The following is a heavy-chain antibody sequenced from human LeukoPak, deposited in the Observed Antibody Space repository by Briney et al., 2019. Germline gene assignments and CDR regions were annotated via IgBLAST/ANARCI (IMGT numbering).Heavy chain of an antibody. CDR2: IYPGDSDT. CDR3: ARRAGSPGGYYGMDV. CDR1: GYSFTSYW. V-gene: IGHV5-51*01. D-gene: IGHD3-10*01. J-gene: IGHJ6*02. Sequence: GESLKISCKGSGYSFTSYWIGWVRQMPGKGLEWMGIIYPGDSDTRYSPPFQGQVTISADKSISTAYLQWSSLKASDTAMYYCARRAGSPGGYYGMDVWGQGTTVTVSS.